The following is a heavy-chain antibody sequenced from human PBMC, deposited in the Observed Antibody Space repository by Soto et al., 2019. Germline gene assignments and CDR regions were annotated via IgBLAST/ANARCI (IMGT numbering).Heavy chain of an antibody. CDR3: ASNLLPAAQAYYYYGMDV. J-gene: IGHJ6*02. D-gene: IGHD2-2*01. Sequence: ASVKVSCKASGYTFTSYDINWVRQATGQGLEWMGWMNPNSGNTGYAQKFQGRVTMTRNTSISTAYMELSSLRSEDTAVYYCASNLLPAAQAYYYYGMDVWGQGTTVTVSS. CDR1: GYTFTSYD. V-gene: IGHV1-8*01. CDR2: MNPNSGNT.